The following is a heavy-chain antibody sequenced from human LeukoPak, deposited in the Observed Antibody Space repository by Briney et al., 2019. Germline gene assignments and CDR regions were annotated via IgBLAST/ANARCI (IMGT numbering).Heavy chain of an antibody. CDR1: GGTFSSYA. D-gene: IGHD3-22*01. CDR2: IIPILGIA. CDR3: ARDYEYYYDSRKYFDY. V-gene: IGHV1-69*04. J-gene: IGHJ4*02. Sequence: SVKVSCKASGGTFSSYAISWVRQAPGQGLEWMGRIIPILGIANYAQKFQGRVTITADKSTSTAYMELSSLRSEDTAVYYCARDYEYYYDSRKYFDYWGRGTLVTVSS.